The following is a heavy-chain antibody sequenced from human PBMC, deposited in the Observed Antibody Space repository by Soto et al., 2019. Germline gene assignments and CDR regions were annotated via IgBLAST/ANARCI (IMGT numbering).Heavy chain of an antibody. CDR3: TREVEQQLVSSVEP. J-gene: IGHJ5*02. CDR2: IRSKAYGGTT. V-gene: IGHV3-49*03. CDR1: GFTFGDYA. Sequence: EVQLVESGGGLVQPGRSLRLSCTASGFTFGDYAMSWFRQAPGKGLEWVGFIRSKAYGGTTEYAASVKGRFTISRDDSKSIAYLQMNSLKSEDTAMYYCTREVEQQLVSSVEPWGQGTLVTVSS. D-gene: IGHD6-13*01.